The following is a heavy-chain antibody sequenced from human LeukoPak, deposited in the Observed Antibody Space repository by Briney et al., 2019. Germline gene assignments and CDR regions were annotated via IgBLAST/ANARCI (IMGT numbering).Heavy chain of an antibody. Sequence: PSETLSLTCAVYGGSFSGYYWSWIRQPPGKGLEWIGEINHSGSTNYNPSLKSRVTISVDTSKNQFSLKLSSVTAADTAVYYCAREHAPVATIPAVFDYWGQGTLVTVSS. CDR3: AREHAPVATIPAVFDY. J-gene: IGHJ4*02. CDR1: GGSFSGYY. V-gene: IGHV4-34*01. CDR2: INHSGST. D-gene: IGHD5-12*01.